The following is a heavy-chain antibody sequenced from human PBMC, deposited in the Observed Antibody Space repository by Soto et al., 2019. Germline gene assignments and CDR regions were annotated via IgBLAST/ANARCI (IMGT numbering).Heavy chain of an antibody. J-gene: IGHJ4*02. CDR3: ARDLGRRLESPFDY. CDR1: GFTFSSYA. Sequence: HVQLVESGGGVVQPGRSLRLSCVASGFTFSSYAMHWVRQAPGKGLEWVAVISYDGSNKYYADSVKGRFTISRDNSKNTLYLQMNSLRAEGTAVYYCARDLGRRLESPFDYWGQGTLVTVSS. V-gene: IGHV3-30-3*01. CDR2: ISYDGSNK. D-gene: IGHD1-1*01.